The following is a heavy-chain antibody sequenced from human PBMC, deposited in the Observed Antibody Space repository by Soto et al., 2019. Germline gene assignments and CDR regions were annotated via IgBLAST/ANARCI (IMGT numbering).Heavy chain of an antibody. V-gene: IGHV4-34*01. J-gene: IGHJ6*02. CDR2: INHSGST. Sequence: SETLSLTCAVYGGSFSGYYWSWIRQPPGKGLEWIGEINHSGSTNYNPSLKSRVTISVDTSKNQFSLKLSSVTAADTAVYYCVRGKKYCSSTSCYGGGYYYYGTDVWGQGTTVTVSS. D-gene: IGHD2-2*01. CDR3: VRGKKYCSSTSCYGGGYYYYGTDV. CDR1: GGSFSGYY.